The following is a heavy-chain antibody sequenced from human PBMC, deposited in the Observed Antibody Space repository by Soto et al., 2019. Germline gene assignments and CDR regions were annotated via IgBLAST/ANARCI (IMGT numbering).Heavy chain of an antibody. Sequence: QVQLQESGPGLVKPSETLSLTCTVSGGSISSYYWSWIRQPPGKGLEWIGYIYYSGSTNYNPSLKSGATISVDTSKNRFSLKLSSVTAADTAVYYCARRWGAAVDYWGQGTLVTVSS. V-gene: IGHV4-59*08. J-gene: IGHJ4*02. D-gene: IGHD1-26*01. CDR2: IYYSGST. CDR3: ARRWGAAVDY. CDR1: GGSISSYY.